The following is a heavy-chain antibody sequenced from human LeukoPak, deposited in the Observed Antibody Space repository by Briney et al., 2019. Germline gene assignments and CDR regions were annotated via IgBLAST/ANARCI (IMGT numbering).Heavy chain of an antibody. D-gene: IGHD3-22*01. Sequence: GGSLRLSCAASGFSFSSYGMSWVRQGPGKGLEWVSTITGSGGDTDYADSVKGRFTISRDNSKNTLYLQMHSLRAEDTAVYYCAVDWYDSSGYGTFDYWGQGTLVTVSS. CDR2: ITGSGGDT. CDR3: AVDWYDSSGYGTFDY. V-gene: IGHV3-23*01. J-gene: IGHJ4*02. CDR1: GFSFSSYG.